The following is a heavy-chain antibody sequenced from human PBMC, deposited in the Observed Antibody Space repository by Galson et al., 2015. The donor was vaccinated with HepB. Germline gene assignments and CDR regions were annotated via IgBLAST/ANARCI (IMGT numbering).Heavy chain of an antibody. J-gene: IGHJ3*02. CDR2: MYSSGST. D-gene: IGHD3-3*01. CDR1: GGSIRSGSYY. Sequence: TLSLTCTVSGGSIRSGSYYWSWIRQHPGKGLEWIGYMYSSGSTFYNPSLKSRVTISVDTSKNQFSLKLSSVTDADTAVYYCARDNGGVDAFDIWGQGTMVTVSS. CDR3: ARDNGGVDAFDI. V-gene: IGHV4-31*03.